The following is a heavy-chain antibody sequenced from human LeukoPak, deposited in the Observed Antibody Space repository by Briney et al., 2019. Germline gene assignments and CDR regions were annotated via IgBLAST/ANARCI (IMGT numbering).Heavy chain of an antibody. D-gene: IGHD6-19*01. CDR1: GYTFTGYY. V-gene: IGHV1-2*02. J-gene: IGHJ4*02. CDR2: INPNSGDT. Sequence: ASVKVSCKASGYTFTGYYMHWVRQAPGQGLEWMGWINPNSGDTHYAQKFQGRVTMTRDTSISTGYMELSRLTSDDTALYYCARGGPSRGSGFYYFDYWGQGTPVTVSS. CDR3: ARGGPSRGSGFYYFDY.